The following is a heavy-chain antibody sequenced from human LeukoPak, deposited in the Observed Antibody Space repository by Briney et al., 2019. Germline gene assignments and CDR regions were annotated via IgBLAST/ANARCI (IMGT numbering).Heavy chain of an antibody. CDR2: INPNSGDT. Sequence: GASVKVSCKASGYTFTAYYMHWVRQAPGQGLEWMGWINPNSGDTNYAQKFQGRVTMTRDTSISTAYMELSRLRSDDTAVYYCARGERGYSYGLPGGYWGQGTLVTVSS. V-gene: IGHV1-2*02. J-gene: IGHJ4*02. D-gene: IGHD5-18*01. CDR1: GYTFTAYY. CDR3: ARGERGYSYGLPGGY.